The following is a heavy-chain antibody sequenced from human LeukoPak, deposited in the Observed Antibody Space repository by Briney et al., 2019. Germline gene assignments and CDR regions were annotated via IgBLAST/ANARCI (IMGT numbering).Heavy chain of an antibody. CDR2: IYYSGST. Sequence: SETLSLTCTVSGGSISRSSYFWNWIRQPPGKGLEWIGTIYYSGSTYYNPSLKSRLTISADTSKNQFSLKLSSVTAADTAVYYCASPREGSSSANSHYWGHGTLVTVST. J-gene: IGHJ4*01. CDR1: GGSISRSSYF. D-gene: IGHD6-6*01. V-gene: IGHV4-39*01. CDR3: ASPREGSSSANSHY.